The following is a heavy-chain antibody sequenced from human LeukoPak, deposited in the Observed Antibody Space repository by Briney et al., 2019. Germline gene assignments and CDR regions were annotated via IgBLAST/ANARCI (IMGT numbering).Heavy chain of an antibody. Sequence: GGSLRLSCAASGFTFSSYGIHWVRQAPGKGLEWVAYIQYDGSNEQYADSVKGRFSISRDNSKNILYLHVNSLRDEDTAVYYCAKDRMITFGGVIPEFDYWGQGTLVTVSS. CDR3: AKDRMITFGGVIPEFDY. J-gene: IGHJ4*02. D-gene: IGHD3-16*02. CDR1: GFTFSSYG. V-gene: IGHV3-30*02. CDR2: IQYDGSNE.